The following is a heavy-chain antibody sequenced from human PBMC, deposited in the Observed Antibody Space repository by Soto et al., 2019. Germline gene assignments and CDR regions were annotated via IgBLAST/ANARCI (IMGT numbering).Heavy chain of an antibody. J-gene: IGHJ5*02. CDR3: AREIVTAGGNNYFDP. Sequence: PSETLSLTCGVSGGTVASSHWWSWVRQSPGRGLEWIGNVYHTGDTNFNPSLQSRVTFSVDKSNNQSSLRLTSVTAADTAVYFCAREIVTAGGNNYFDPWGPGTLVTVSS. D-gene: IGHD2-21*02. CDR2: VYHTGDT. V-gene: IGHV4-4*02. CDR1: GGTVASSHW.